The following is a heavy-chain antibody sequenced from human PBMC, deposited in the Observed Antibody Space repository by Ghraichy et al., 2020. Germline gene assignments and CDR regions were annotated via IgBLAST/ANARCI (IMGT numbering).Heavy chain of an antibody. CDR1: GFTFSSYA. CDR2: ISYDGSNK. J-gene: IGHJ4*02. D-gene: IGHD3-10*01. CDR3: ARDGGGYYGSGSYSDY. V-gene: IGHV3-30-3*01. Sequence: GESLNISCAASGFTFSSYAMHWVRQAPGKGLEWVAVISYDGSNKYYADSVKGRFTISRDNSKNTLYLQMNTLRAEDMAVYYCARDGGGYYGSGSYSDYWGQGTLVTVSS.